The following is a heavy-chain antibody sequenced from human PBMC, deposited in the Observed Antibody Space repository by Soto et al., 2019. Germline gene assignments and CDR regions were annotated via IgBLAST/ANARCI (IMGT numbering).Heavy chain of an antibody. CDR1: GYTFTSYD. CDR3: ARGYCSGGSCYSNYYYMDV. CDR2: MNPNSGNT. V-gene: IGHV1-8*01. Sequence: ASVKVSCKASGYTFTSYDINWVRQATGQRLEWMGWMNPNSGNTGYAQKFQGRVTMTRNTSISTAYMELSSLRSDDTAVYYCARGYCSGGSCYSNYYYMDVWGKGTTVTVSS. J-gene: IGHJ6*03. D-gene: IGHD2-15*01.